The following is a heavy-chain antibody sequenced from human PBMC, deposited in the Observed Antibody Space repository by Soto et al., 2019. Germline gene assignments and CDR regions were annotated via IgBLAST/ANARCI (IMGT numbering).Heavy chain of an antibody. V-gene: IGHV1-69*06. CDR2: IIPIFGTA. Sequence: GPPVKVSCKASGATFSSYAISWVRQAPGKGLEWMGGIIPIFGTANYAQKFQGRVTITADKSTSTAYMELSSLRSEDTAVYYCARDCSSTSCYDYYYYGMDVWGQGTTVTVSS. D-gene: IGHD2-2*01. CDR3: ARDCSSTSCYDYYYYGMDV. CDR1: GATFSSYA. J-gene: IGHJ6*02.